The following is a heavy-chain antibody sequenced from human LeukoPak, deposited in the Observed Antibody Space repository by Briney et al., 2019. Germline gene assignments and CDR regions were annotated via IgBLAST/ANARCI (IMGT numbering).Heavy chain of an antibody. Sequence: SETLSLTCAVYGGSFSGYYWSWIRQPPGKGLEWIGEINHSGSTNYNPSLKSRVTISVDTSKNQFSLKLSSVTAADTAVYYCARGRNYYRSAPSSNAWGQGTLVTVSS. J-gene: IGHJ5*02. V-gene: IGHV4-34*01. CDR2: INHSGST. CDR3: ARGRNYYRSAPSSNA. D-gene: IGHD3-10*01. CDR1: GGSFSGYY.